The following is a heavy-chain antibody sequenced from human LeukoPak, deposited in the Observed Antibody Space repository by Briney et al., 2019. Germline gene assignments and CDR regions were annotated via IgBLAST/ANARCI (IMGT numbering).Heavy chain of an antibody. J-gene: IGHJ4*02. CDR1: GFTFSRYW. D-gene: IGHD3-3*01. Sequence: GGSLRLSCVVSGFTFSRYWMSWVPQAPGKGLEWVANIKEDGSEKYYVDSVKGRFTISRDNAKKSLYLQVDSLRAEDTAVYYCARDIRFSLDCWGQGTLVTVSS. CDR3: ARDIRFSLDC. CDR2: IKEDGSEK. V-gene: IGHV3-7*04.